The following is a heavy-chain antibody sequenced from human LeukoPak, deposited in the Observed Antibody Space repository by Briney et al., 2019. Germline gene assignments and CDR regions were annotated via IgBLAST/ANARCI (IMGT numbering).Heavy chain of an antibody. CDR3: ARERYSSSWYREPVDY. J-gene: IGHJ4*02. Sequence: ASVKVSCKASGYTFTSYYIHWVRQAPGQGLEWMGIINPSGGSTSYAQKFQGRVTMTRDTSTSTVYMELSSLRSEDTAVYYCARERYSSSWYREPVDYWGQGTLVTVSS. CDR1: GYTFTSYY. CDR2: INPSGGST. D-gene: IGHD6-13*01. V-gene: IGHV1-46*03.